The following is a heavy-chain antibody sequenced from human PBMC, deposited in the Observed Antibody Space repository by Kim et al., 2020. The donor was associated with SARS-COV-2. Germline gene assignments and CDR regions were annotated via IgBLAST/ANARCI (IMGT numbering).Heavy chain of an antibody. CDR1: GYSFTSYW. Sequence: GESLKISCKGSGYSFTSYWISWVRQMPGKGLEWMGRIDPSDSYTNYSPSFQGHVTISADKSISTAYLQWSSLKASDTAMYYCARQGTYCSSTICYSWFDPWGQGTLVTVSS. CDR3: ARQGTYCSSTICYSWFDP. CDR2: IDPSDSYT. D-gene: IGHD2-2*02. V-gene: IGHV5-10-1*01. J-gene: IGHJ5*02.